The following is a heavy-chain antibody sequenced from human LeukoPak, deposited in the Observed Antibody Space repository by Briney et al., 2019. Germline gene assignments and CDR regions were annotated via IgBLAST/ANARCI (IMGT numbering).Heavy chain of an antibody. V-gene: IGHV3-23*01. CDR3: AKGSRYSSSWYAPLKVDWFDP. J-gene: IGHJ5*02. Sequence: GGSLRLSCAASGFTFSSYAMSWVRQAPGKGLEWVSAISGSGGSTYYADSVKGRFTISRDNSKNTLYLQMNSLRAEDTAVYYCAKGSRYSSSWYAPLKVDWFDPWGQGTLVTVSS. D-gene: IGHD6-13*01. CDR2: ISGSGGST. CDR1: GFTFSSYA.